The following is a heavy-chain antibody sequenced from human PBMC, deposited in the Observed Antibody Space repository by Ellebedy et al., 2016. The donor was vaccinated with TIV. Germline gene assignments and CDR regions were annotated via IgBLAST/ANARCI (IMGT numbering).Heavy chain of an antibody. J-gene: IGHJ5*02. CDR3: AKDRSPGGYIAAAGNP. D-gene: IGHD6-13*01. V-gene: IGHV3-23*01. CDR1: GFTFSSYA. Sequence: GGSLRLSCAASGFTFSSYAMSWVRQAPGKGLEWVSAISGSGGSTYYADSVKGRFTISRDNSKNTLYLQMNSLRAEDTAVYYCAKDRSPGGYIAAAGNPWGQGTLVTVSS. CDR2: ISGSGGST.